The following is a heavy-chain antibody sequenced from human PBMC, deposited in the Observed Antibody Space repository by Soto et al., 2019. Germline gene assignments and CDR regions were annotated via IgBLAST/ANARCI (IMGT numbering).Heavy chain of an antibody. CDR3: ARGIGYCSSTSCSYWFDP. CDR2: IYYSGST. V-gene: IGHV4-31*02. D-gene: IGHD2-2*01. J-gene: IGHJ5*02. Sequence: SETLSLTCAVSGGSISSSNYWSWIRQHPGKGLEWIGYIYYSGSTFYNPSLKSRVTISVDTSKNQFSLKLSSVTAADTAVYYCARGIGYCSSTSCSYWFDPWGQGTLVTVSS. CDR1: GGSISSSNY.